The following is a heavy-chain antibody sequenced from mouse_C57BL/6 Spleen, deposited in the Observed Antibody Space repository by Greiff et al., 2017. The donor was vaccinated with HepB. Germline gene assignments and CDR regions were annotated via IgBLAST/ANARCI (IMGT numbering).Heavy chain of an antibody. CDR1: GYTIPDYY. J-gene: IGHJ4*01. Sequence: VQLQQSVPELVKPGASVKISCTASGYTIPDYYMNWVKQSHGKSLEWIGDINPNNGGTSYNQKFKGKATLTVDKSSSTAYMELRSLTSEDSVDCYCEKRYRSSYAMDHWGQRAPVTDSS. CDR3: EKRYRSSYAMDH. D-gene: IGHD1-1*01. CDR2: INPNNGGT. V-gene: IGHV1-26*01.